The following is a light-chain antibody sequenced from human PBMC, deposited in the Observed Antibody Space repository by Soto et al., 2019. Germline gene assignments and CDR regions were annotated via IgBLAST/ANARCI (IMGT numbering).Light chain of an antibody. Sequence: EIVLTQSPATLSLSPGERATLSCRASLGVSTYVAWYQHKPGQAPRLLLYDASTRATGIPARFSGSGSGTDFTLPISSLEPEDFAVYYCQQPSNWPYTFGEGTKLEIK. CDR1: LGVSTY. CDR3: QQPSNWPYT. CDR2: DAS. J-gene: IGKJ2*01. V-gene: IGKV3-11*01.